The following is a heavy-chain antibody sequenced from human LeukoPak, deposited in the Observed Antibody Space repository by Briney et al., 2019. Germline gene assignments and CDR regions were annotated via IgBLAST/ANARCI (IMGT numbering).Heavy chain of an antibody. CDR3: AREDAAGELFDY. CDR1: GYTFTGYY. J-gene: IGHJ4*02. CDR2: INPNSGGT. D-gene: IGHD7-27*01. Sequence: GFSVNVSCKASGYTFTGYYMHWVRQAPGQGLEWMGWINPNSGGTNDAQKFQGRVTMTRDTSISTAYMELSRLRSDDTAVYYCAREDAAGELFDYWGQGTLVTVSS. V-gene: IGHV1-2*02.